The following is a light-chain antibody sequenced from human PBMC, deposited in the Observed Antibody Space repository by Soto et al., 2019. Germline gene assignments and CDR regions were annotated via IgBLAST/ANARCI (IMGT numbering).Light chain of an antibody. CDR1: QGISSW. CDR3: QKYNSAPLT. J-gene: IGKJ4*01. CDR2: AAS. Sequence: IQLTQSPSSVSSSVGDRVTLTCRASQGISSWLAWYQQKPGKAPKLLIYAASSLQSGVPSRFRGSGSGTDFTLTISSLQPEDVEAYYCQKYNSAPLTFGGGTKVDIK. V-gene: IGKV1-12*01.